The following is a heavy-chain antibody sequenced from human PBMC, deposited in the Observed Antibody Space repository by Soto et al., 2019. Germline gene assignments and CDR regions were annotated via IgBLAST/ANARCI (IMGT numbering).Heavy chain of an antibody. Sequence: QVQLQESRPGLVKASETLSLTCTVSGGSTSRYHWGWVRQPPGQGLEWVGYVFYTGTTRHNPSLSARVTISVDTSRTLFSLKLSSVTAADTGVYYCARLLYHDTSGLQYYYFDLWGQVILVTVSS. V-gene: IGHV4-59*01. CDR2: VFYTGTT. D-gene: IGHD3-22*01. CDR1: GGSTSRYH. CDR3: ARLLYHDTSGLQYYYFDL. J-gene: IGHJ4*02.